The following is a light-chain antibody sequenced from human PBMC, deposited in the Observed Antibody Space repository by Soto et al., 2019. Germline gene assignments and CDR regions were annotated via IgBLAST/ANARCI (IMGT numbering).Light chain of an antibody. CDR2: GAS. CDR1: QTVSSN. Sequence: EIVLTQSPATLSVSPGERATLSCRASQTVSSNLVWYQQRPGQPPRLLIYGASTRATGISARSSGSGSGTEFTLTISSLQPEDFATYYCQQYYSYPRTFGQGTKVDIK. V-gene: IGKV3-15*01. CDR3: QQYYSYPRT. J-gene: IGKJ1*01.